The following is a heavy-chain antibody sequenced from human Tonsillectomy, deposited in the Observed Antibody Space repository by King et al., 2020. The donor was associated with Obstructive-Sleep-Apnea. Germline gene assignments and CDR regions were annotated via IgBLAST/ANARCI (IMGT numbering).Heavy chain of an antibody. Sequence: VQLVESGGGLVKPGGSLRLSCSASGFTFSSYSMNWVRQAPGKGLEWVSSISSSSSDIYYADSVKGRFTISRDNAKNSLYLQMNSLRAEDTAVYYCVREDSGYLPYYYHYGMDVWGQGTTVTVSS. CDR2: ISSSSSDI. CDR1: GFTFSSYS. V-gene: IGHV3-21*01. J-gene: IGHJ6*02. D-gene: IGHD5-12*01. CDR3: VREDSGYLPYYYHYGMDV.